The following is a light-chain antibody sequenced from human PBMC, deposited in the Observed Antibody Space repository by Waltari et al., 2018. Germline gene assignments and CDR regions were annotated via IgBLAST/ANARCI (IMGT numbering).Light chain of an antibody. Sequence: QSVLTQPPSVSGNPGQRITISCSGSSSNIVSHNVYWYQQVPGTAPRLLIYWNNPRPSGVPNRFSGSKSGTSASLAISGLRSEDEADYYCAAWDDSLSWVFGGGTHLTVL. CDR3: AAWDDSLSWV. CDR2: WNN. J-gene: IGLJ3*02. V-gene: IGLV1-47*01. CDR1: SSNIVSHN.